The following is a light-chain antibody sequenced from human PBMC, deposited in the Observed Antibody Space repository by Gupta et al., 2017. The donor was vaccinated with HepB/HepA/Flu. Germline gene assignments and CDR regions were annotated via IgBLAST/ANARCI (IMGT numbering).Light chain of an antibody. CDR3: QQSYSTPPELT. V-gene: IGKV1-39*01. Sequence: DIKMTQSPSSLSASVGDRVTITCRASQSISSYLNWYQQKPGKAPKLLIYAASSLQSGVPSRFSGSGSGTDFTLTISSLQPEDFATYYCQQSYSTPPELTIGGGTKVEIK. J-gene: IGKJ4*01. CDR1: QSISSY. CDR2: AAS.